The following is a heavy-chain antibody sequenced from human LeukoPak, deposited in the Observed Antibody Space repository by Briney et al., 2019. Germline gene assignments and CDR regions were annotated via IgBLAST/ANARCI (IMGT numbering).Heavy chain of an antibody. J-gene: IGHJ3*02. CDR2: IKSKTDGGTT. D-gene: IGHD1-1*01. V-gene: IGHV3-15*07. Sequence: PGGSLRLSCAASGFTFSNAWMNWVRQAPGKGLEWVGRIKSKTDGGTTDYAAPVKGRFTTSRDDSKNTLYLQMNSLKTEDTAVYYCTTDSTGTTADDAFDIWGQGTMVTVSS. CDR3: TTDSTGTTADDAFDI. CDR1: GFTFSNAW.